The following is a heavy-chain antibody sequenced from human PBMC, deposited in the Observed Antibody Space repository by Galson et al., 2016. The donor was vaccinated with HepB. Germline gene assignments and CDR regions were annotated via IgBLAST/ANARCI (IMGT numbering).Heavy chain of an antibody. CDR3: ARDRENYGSGSDY. Sequence: SVKVSCKASGYSFTSHSISWVRQAPGQGLEWMGYITTYSGDTYYAPNLQGRVTMTTDTSTRTAYMELRSLRSDDPAVYYCARDRENYGSGSDYWGQGTLVTVSS. J-gene: IGHJ4*02. D-gene: IGHD3-10*01. V-gene: IGHV1-18*01. CDR2: ITTYSGDT. CDR1: GYSFTSHS.